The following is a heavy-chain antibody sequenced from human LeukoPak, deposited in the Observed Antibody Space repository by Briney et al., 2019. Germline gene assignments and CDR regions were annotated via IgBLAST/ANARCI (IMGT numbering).Heavy chain of an antibody. D-gene: IGHD2-2*01. CDR3: ARDYCTSTTCPNWFDP. CDR2: IYHSGST. V-gene: IGHV4-4*02. Sequence: SSETLSLTCAVSGGSISSSYWWSWIRQPPGKGLEWIGEIYHSGSTNYSLSLKSRVTISVDKSKNQFSLKLNSVTAADTAVYYCARDYCTSTTCPNWFDPWGQGTLVTVSS. J-gene: IGHJ5*02. CDR1: GGSISSSYW.